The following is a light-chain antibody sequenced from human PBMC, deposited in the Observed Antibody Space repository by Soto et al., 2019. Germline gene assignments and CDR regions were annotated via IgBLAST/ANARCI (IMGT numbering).Light chain of an antibody. V-gene: IGLV2-11*01. Sequence: QSALTQPRSVSGSPGQSVTISCTGTSSDVGGYNYVSWYQQHPGKAPKLMIYDVSKRPSGVPDRFSGSKSGNTASLTISGIQAEDEADYYCCSYAGSYPGFGGGTKLTVL. CDR3: CSYAGSYPG. CDR1: SSDVGGYNY. J-gene: IGLJ3*02. CDR2: DVS.